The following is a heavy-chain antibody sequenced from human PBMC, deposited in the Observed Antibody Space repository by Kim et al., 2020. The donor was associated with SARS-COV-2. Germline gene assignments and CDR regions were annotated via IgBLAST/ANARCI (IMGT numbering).Heavy chain of an antibody. Sequence: GGSLRLSCAASGFTFSSYWMSWVRQAPGKGLEWVANIKQDGSEKYYVDSVKGRFTISRDNTKNSLYLQMNSLRAEDTAVYYCVRSYQLLPGDAFDIWGQGTMVTVSS. D-gene: IGHD2-2*01. CDR3: VRSYQLLPGDAFDI. J-gene: IGHJ3*02. V-gene: IGHV3-7*01. CDR1: GFTFSSYW. CDR2: IKQDGSEK.